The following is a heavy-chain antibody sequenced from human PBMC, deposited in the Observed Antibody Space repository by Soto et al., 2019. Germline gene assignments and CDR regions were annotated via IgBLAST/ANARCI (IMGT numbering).Heavy chain of an antibody. J-gene: IGHJ2*01. CDR1: GFTFSNYV. CDR3: ARGGYCSGGSGSSNPRPWYFDL. CDR2: ITSNGGTI. Sequence: EVQMVESGGALVPPGGSLRISCAASGFTFSNYVMHWVRQAPGKGLEYVSLITSNGGTIDTANSVKGGFTISRDNSKNTLYLEMGALRPEDMAVYYCARGGYCSGGSGSSNPRPWYFDLWGRGTLVTVSS. V-gene: IGHV3-64*01. D-gene: IGHD2-15*01.